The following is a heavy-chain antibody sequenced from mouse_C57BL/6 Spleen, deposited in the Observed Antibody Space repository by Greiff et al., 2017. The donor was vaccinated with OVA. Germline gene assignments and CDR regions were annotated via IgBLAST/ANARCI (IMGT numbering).Heavy chain of an antibody. D-gene: IGHD4-1*01. CDR2: ISLKSDDYET. J-gene: IGHJ2*01. Sequence: EVQVVESGGGLVQPGGSMQLSCVASGFTFSNYWMNWVRQSPDKGLEWVAQISLKSDDYETHYAESVKGRFTISRDDSKSSVYLQMNNLRAEDTGIYYCTNWDASFDYWGQGTTLTVSS. CDR1: GFTFSNYW. CDR3: TNWDASFDY. V-gene: IGHV6-3*01.